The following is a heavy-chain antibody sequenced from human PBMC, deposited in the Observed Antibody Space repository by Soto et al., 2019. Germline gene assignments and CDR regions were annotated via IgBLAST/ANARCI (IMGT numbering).Heavy chain of an antibody. Sequence: GGSLRLSCAASGFTFSSYSMNWVRQAPGRGLEWVSSISSSSSYIYYADSVKGRFTISRDNAKNSLYLQMNSLRAEDTAVYCCARDDSLYLGYCTNGVCYGAFYGMDVWGQGTTVTVSS. J-gene: IGHJ6*02. V-gene: IGHV3-21*01. D-gene: IGHD2-8*01. CDR3: ARDDSLYLGYCTNGVCYGAFYGMDV. CDR1: GFTFSSYS. CDR2: ISSSSSYI.